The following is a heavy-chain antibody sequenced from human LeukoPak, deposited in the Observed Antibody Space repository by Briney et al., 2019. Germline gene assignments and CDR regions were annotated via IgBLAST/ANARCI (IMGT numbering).Heavy chain of an antibody. V-gene: IGHV3-30*02. J-gene: IGHJ4*02. CDR2: MRSDGSDK. CDR1: GFIFSSYG. Sequence: GGSLRLFCGGSGFIFSSYGMDWVRQAPGKGLEWVAFMRSDGSDKNYADSVKGRFTISRDNSKNTLYLQMNSLRVEDTAVYYCAKHDSNYWGQGTLVTVSS. CDR3: AKHDSNY. D-gene: IGHD3-22*01.